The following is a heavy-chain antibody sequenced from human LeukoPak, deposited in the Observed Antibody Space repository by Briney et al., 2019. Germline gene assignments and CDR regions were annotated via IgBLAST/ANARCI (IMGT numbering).Heavy chain of an antibody. Sequence: GGSLRLSCAASGFSFSGYWMTWVRQAPGKGLEWVAVISYDGSDKYYADSVKGRFTISRDNSKNTLYLQLNSLRPEDTAVYYCARDWGRRYSSGWYGDFDYWGQGTLVTVSS. J-gene: IGHJ4*02. V-gene: IGHV3-30-3*01. CDR2: ISYDGSDK. CDR3: ARDWGRRYSSGWYGDFDY. CDR1: GFSFSGYW. D-gene: IGHD6-19*01.